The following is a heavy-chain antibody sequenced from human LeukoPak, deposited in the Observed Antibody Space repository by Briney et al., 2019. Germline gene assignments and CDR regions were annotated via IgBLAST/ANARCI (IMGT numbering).Heavy chain of an antibody. CDR1: GFTFNAYA. CDR2: VKGDGVTT. J-gene: IGHJ4*02. D-gene: IGHD6-19*01. Sequence: GGSLRLSCAPSGFTFNAYAIHWVRQAPGKGLEWVSLVKGDGVTTDYANSVKGRFTVSRDNSKNSLYLQMSNLRTEDTALYYCVRDTGSGWDFDYWGQGTLVTVSS. V-gene: IGHV3-43*02. CDR3: VRDTGSGWDFDY.